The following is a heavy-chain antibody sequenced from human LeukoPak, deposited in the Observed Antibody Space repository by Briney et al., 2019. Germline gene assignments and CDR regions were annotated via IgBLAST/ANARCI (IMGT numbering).Heavy chain of an antibody. CDR1: GGTSSSYA. D-gene: IGHD5-12*01. Sequence: GASVKVSCKASGGTSSSYAISWVQQAPGQGLEWMGGIIPIFGTANYAQKFQGRVTITADESTSTAYMELSSLRSEDTAVYYCARDRGYDHFQHWGQGTLVTVSS. CDR3: ARDRGYDHFQH. CDR2: IIPIFGTA. V-gene: IGHV1-69*13. J-gene: IGHJ1*01.